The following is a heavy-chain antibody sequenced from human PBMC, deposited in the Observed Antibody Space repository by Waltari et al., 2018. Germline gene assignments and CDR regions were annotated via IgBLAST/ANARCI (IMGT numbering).Heavy chain of an antibody. Sequence: EVQLAESGGDLVQPGGSRRISCAASGITFSNYDIHWVRRRPGRGLEWVSVTDSGGDTYYVASVKGRFTVSRENAKKSLYLQMNSLRAEDTAVYYCTRWNPYYVAFDMWGQGTMVTVSS. D-gene: IGHD3-10*01. J-gene: IGHJ3*02. CDR1: GITFSNYD. CDR2: TDSGGDT. CDR3: TRWNPYYVAFDM. V-gene: IGHV3-13*01.